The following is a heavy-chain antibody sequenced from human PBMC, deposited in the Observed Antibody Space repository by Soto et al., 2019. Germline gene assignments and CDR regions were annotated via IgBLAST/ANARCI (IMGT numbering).Heavy chain of an antibody. J-gene: IGHJ6*02. CDR1: GYTFTSYA. CDR3: ANDPGGYSYGNYYYYGMDV. D-gene: IGHD5-18*01. CDR2: INAGNGNT. Sequence: GPSVKVSCKASGYTFTSYAMHWVRQAPGQRLEWMGWINAGNGNTKYSQKFQGRVTITRDTSASTAYMELSSLRSEDTAVYYCANDPGGYSYGNYYYYGMDVWGQGTTVTVSS. V-gene: IGHV1-3*01.